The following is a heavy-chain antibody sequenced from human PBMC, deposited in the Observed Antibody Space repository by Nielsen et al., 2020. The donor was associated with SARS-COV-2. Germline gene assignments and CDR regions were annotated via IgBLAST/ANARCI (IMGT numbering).Heavy chain of an antibody. J-gene: IGHJ3*02. CDR2: INRSGST. V-gene: IGHV4-34*01. CDR1: GGSFTGYY. Sequence: SETLSLTCAVYGGSFTGYYWSWIRQPPGKGLEWIGEINRSGSTNYNPSLKSRVTISVDTSKNQFSLKLSSVTAADTAVYYCASGIAAAGMGNDAFDIWGQGTMVTVSS. CDR3: ASGIAAAGMGNDAFDI. D-gene: IGHD6-13*01.